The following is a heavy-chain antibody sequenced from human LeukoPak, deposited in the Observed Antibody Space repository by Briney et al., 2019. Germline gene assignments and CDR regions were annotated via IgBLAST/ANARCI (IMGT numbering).Heavy chain of an antibody. CDR1: GGSISSGGYY. CDR3: ARDRHCSGGSCYHY. Sequence: PSETLSLTCTVSGGSISSGGYYWSWIRQHPGKGLEWIGYIYYSGSTYYNPSLKSRVTISVDTSKNQFSLKLSSVTAADTAVYYCARDRHCSGGSCYHYWGQGTLVTVSS. CDR2: IYYSGST. V-gene: IGHV4-31*03. D-gene: IGHD2-15*01. J-gene: IGHJ4*02.